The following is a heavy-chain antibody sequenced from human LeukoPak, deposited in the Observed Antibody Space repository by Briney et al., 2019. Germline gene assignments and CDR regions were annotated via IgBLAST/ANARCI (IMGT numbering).Heavy chain of an antibody. CDR2: INSSSSYI. J-gene: IGHJ4*02. D-gene: IGHD3-22*01. V-gene: IGHV3-21*01. CDR1: GFTFSSYS. CDR3: ARAITYYYDSSGYSLFDY. Sequence: PGGSLTLSCAASGFTFSSYSMNWVRQAPAKGLEWVSSINSSSSYIYYADSVKGRFTISRDNAKNSLYLQMNSLRAEDTAVYYCARAITYYYDSSGYSLFDYWGQGTLVTVSS.